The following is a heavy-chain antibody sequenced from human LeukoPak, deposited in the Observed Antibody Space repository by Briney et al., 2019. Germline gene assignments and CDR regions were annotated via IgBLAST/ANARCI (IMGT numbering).Heavy chain of an antibody. CDR3: ARNPAGIGDY. D-gene: IGHD1-26*01. CDR2: ISSGSTII. CDR1: GFTFSTYN. V-gene: IGHV3-48*02. Sequence: GGSLRLSCAASGFTFSTYNMNWVRHAPGKGREWVSFISSGSTIIYYTYSGKGRFTVSRANAKNSLYLQMDSVRDEDTAVYDCARNPAGIGDYWGQGTLVTVSS. J-gene: IGHJ4*02.